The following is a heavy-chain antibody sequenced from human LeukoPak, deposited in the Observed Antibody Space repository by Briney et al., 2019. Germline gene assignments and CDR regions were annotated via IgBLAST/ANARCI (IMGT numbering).Heavy chain of an antibody. CDR2: ISAYNGNT. CDR3: ARVYAYGSGWYIGGVDWYFDL. V-gene: IGHV1-18*01. D-gene: IGHD6-19*01. Sequence: ASVKVSCKASGYTFTSYGISWVRQAPGQGLEWMGWISAYNGNTNYAQKLQGRVTMTTDTSTRTAYTELRSLRSDDTAVYYCARVYAYGSGWYIGGVDWYFDLWGRGNLVTVSS. CDR1: GYTFTSYG. J-gene: IGHJ2*01.